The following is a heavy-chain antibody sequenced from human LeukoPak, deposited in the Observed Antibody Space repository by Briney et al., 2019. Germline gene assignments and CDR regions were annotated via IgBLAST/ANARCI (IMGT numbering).Heavy chain of an antibody. J-gene: IGHJ4*02. CDR1: GVSISSSNSY. Sequence: SETLSLTCTVSGVSISSSNSYWGWIRQPPGKGLEWIGYIYYSGSTNYNPSLKSRVTISVDTSKNQFSLKLSSVTAADTAVYYCARNDFWSGYCFDYWGQGTLVTVSS. CDR3: ARNDFWSGYCFDY. D-gene: IGHD3-3*01. CDR2: IYYSGST. V-gene: IGHV4-61*05.